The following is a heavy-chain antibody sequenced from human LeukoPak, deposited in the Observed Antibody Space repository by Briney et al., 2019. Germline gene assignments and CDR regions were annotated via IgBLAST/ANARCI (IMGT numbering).Heavy chain of an antibody. D-gene: IGHD6-13*01. CDR1: GYTFTTYG. CDR3: ARKGYSSSWKNWFDP. V-gene: IGHV1-18*01. J-gene: IGHJ5*02. Sequence: ASVNVSCKASGYTFTTYGISWVRQAPGQGLEWMGWISAYNGNTNYAQKLQGRVTMTTDTSTSTAYMELRSLRSDDTAVYYCARKGYSSSWKNWFDPWGQGTLVTVSS. CDR2: ISAYNGNT.